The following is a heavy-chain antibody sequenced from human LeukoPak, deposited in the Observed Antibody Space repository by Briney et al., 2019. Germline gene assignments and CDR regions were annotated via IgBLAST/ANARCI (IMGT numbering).Heavy chain of an antibody. CDR1: GGSISSYY. V-gene: IGHV4-4*07. Sequence: SETLSLTCTVSGGSISSYYWSWIRQPAGKGLEWIGRIYISGSGSTNYNPSLKSRVTMSVDTSKNQFSLKLSSVTAADTAVYYCARMYSSSWYAQYYFDYWGQGTLVTVSS. CDR2: IYISGSGST. J-gene: IGHJ4*02. D-gene: IGHD6-13*01. CDR3: ARMYSSSWYAQYYFDY.